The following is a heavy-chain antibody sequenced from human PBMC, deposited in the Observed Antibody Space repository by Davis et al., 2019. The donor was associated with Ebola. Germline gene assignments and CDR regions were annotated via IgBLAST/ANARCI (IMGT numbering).Heavy chain of an antibody. V-gene: IGHV3-21*01. CDR2: ISSSSSYI. D-gene: IGHD6-13*01. Sequence: GESLKISCAASGFTFDDYGMNWVRQAPGKGLEWVSSISSSSSYIYYADSVKGRFTISRDNAKNSLYLQMNSLRAEDTAVYYCARERAAAYFDYWGQGTLVTVSS. CDR3: ARERAAAYFDY. CDR1: GFTFDDYG. J-gene: IGHJ4*02.